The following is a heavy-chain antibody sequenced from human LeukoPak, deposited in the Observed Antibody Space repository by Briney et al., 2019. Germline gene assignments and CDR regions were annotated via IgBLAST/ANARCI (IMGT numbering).Heavy chain of an antibody. V-gene: IGHV1-69*13. D-gene: IGHD2-8*02. Sequence: GASVNVSFKASGGTFSIYAISWVRQAPGQGLEWMGGIIPIFGTANYAQKFQGRVTITADESTSTAYMELSSLRSEDTAVYYCASRGTDYYYYGMDVWGQGTTVTVSS. CDR3: ASRGTDYYYYGMDV. J-gene: IGHJ6*02. CDR2: IIPIFGTA. CDR1: GGTFSIYA.